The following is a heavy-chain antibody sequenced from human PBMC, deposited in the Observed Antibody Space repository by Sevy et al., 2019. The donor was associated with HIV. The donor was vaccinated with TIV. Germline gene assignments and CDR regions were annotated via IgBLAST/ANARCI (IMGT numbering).Heavy chain of an antibody. CDR1: GFTFSSYG. V-gene: IGHV3-33*01. CDR2: IWYDGSNK. J-gene: IGHJ4*02. CDR3: ARDGRLDSSSSGSVDY. D-gene: IGHD6-6*01. Sequence: GGSLRLSCAASGFTFSSYGMHWVRQAPGKGLEWVAVIWYDGSNKYYADSVKGRFTISRDNSKNTLYLQMNSLRAEDTAAYYCARDGRLDSSSSGSVDYWGQGTLVTVSS.